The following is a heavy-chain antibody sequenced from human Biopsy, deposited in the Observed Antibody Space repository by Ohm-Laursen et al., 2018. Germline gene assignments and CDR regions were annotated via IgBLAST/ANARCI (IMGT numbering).Heavy chain of an antibody. Sequence: SHTLSLTCALSGYSIIPSGPEHWSWIRQPPGQGLQYIGFIYSGGKTNYNPSLRSRVTMSVDTSKNQFSLRLNTVAAADTAVYYCARGIRTTGGPYFDYWGQGILVTVSS. V-gene: IGHV4-61*01. D-gene: IGHD2/OR15-2a*01. J-gene: IGHJ4*02. CDR3: ARGIRTTGGPYFDY. CDR1: GYSIIPSGPEH. CDR2: IYSGGKT.